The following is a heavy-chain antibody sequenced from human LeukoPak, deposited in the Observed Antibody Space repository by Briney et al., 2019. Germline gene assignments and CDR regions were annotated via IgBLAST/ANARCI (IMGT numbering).Heavy chain of an antibody. J-gene: IGHJ4*02. Sequence: GGSLRLSCAASGFTFSIYGMHWVRHAPGKGLEGVAFIWYDGSNKYYADSVKGRFTISRDNSKNTLYLQMNSLRAEDTAVYYCAKDDYGGNYFDYWGQGTLVTVSS. CDR3: AKDDYGGNYFDY. CDR1: GFTFSIYG. CDR2: IWYDGSNK. D-gene: IGHD4-23*01. V-gene: IGHV3-30*02.